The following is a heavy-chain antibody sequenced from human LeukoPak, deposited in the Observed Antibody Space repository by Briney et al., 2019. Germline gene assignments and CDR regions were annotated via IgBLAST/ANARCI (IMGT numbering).Heavy chain of an antibody. J-gene: IGHJ4*02. CDR3: AREDDSSGYFLDY. CDR1: GFTVSSNY. V-gene: IGHV3-66*01. Sequence: GGSLRHSCAASGFTVSSNYMSWVRQAPGKGLEWVSVIYSGGSTYYADSVKGRFTISRDNSKNTLYLQMNSLRAEDTAVYYCAREDDSSGYFLDYWGQGTLVTVSS. D-gene: IGHD3-22*01. CDR2: IYSGGST.